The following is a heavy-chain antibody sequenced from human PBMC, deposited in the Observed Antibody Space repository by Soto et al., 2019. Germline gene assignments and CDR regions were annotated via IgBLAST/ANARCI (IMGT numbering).Heavy chain of an antibody. V-gene: IGHV4-4*02. J-gene: IGHJ4*02. CDR1: GGYISSSNW. D-gene: IGHD4-17*01. Sequence: QVQLQASPPPLVKPSAILSLTCAVSGGYISSSNWWRLVRQPAGKGLEWIGEIYHSGSTNYSPSLKSPVTISVDKSKNQFSLKLSSMTAADTAVYYCAIRTTVTTRLGDWGQGTLVTVSS. CDR3: AIRTTVTTRLGD. CDR2: IYHSGST.